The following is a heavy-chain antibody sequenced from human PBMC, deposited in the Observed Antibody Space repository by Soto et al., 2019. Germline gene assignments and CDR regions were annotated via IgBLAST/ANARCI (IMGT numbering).Heavy chain of an antibody. D-gene: IGHD6-13*01. Sequence: ASVKVSCKASGYTFTSYAMHWVRQAPGQRLEWMGWINAGNGNTKYSQKFQGRVTITRDTSASTAYMELSSLRSEDTAVYYCAREERRIAAAGNPPNWFDPWGQGTLVTVSS. CDR2: INAGNGNT. V-gene: IGHV1-3*01. CDR3: AREERRIAAAGNPPNWFDP. J-gene: IGHJ5*02. CDR1: GYTFTSYA.